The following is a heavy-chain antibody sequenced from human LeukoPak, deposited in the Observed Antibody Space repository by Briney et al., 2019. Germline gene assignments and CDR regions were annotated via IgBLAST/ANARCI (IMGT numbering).Heavy chain of an antibody. D-gene: IGHD6-19*01. J-gene: IGHJ4*02. CDR3: ARLGPASSGWPESFDY. Sequence: GGALRLSCAASGFTFNSYWMNWVRQAPGKGLEWVANIKRDGSEKYYVDSVKGRFTISRDNAKNSLDLQMNSLRVEDTAVYYCARLGPASSGWPESFDYWGQGTLVTVSS. CDR1: GFTFNSYW. CDR2: IKRDGSEK. V-gene: IGHV3-7*03.